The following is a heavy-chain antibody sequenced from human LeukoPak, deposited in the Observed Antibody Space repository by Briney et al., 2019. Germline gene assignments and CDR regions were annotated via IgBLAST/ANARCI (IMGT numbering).Heavy chain of an antibody. CDR2: ISYDGSNK. CDR1: GFTFSSYA. CDR3: ARVSNWGFLEWLLLDY. V-gene: IGHV3-30*04. J-gene: IGHJ4*02. D-gene: IGHD3-3*01. Sequence: GGSLRLSCAASGFTFSSYAMHWVRQAPGKGLEWVAVISYDGSNKYYADSVKGRFTISRDNSKNTLYLQMNSLRAEDTAVYYCARVSNWGFLEWLLLDYWGQGTLVTVSS.